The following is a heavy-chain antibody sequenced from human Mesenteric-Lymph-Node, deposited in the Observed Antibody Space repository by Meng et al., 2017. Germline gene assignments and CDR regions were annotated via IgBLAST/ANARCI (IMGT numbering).Heavy chain of an antibody. J-gene: IGHJ4*02. CDR1: GGSLSGAY. Sequence: QVQLQESGPGLGRPSGTLSLTCAVNGGSLSGAYWNWIRQPPGKGLEWIGEIIHGGSPSYNPSLKSRVTISIDTSKNQLSLMLSSVTAADTAVYYCARRPTGIDYWGQGTLVTVSS. V-gene: IGHV4-34*12. CDR3: ARRPTGIDY. D-gene: IGHD2-8*02. CDR2: IIHGGSP.